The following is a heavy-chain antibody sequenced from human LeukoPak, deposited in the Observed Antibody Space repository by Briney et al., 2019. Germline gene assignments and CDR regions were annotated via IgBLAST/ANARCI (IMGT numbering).Heavy chain of an antibody. Sequence: GGSLRLSCAVSGITLSNYGMSWVRQAPGKGLEGVGRIKTNTGGGTADYAAPVKGRFTISRDDSKNTLYLQMNSLETEDTAVYYCTTDPYVGVHFDYWGQGTLVTVSS. CDR1: GITLSNYG. CDR2: IKTNTGGGTA. CDR3: TTDPYVGVHFDY. D-gene: IGHD1-26*01. V-gene: IGHV3-15*01. J-gene: IGHJ4*02.